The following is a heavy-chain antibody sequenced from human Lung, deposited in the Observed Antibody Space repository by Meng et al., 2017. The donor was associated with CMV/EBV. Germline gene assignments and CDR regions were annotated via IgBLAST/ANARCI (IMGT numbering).Heavy chain of an antibody. D-gene: IGHD3-10*01. J-gene: IGHJ4*02. Sequence: GESVKISCAASGFTFSSHWMCWVRQAPGKGLEWVANIKADGSEKYYVDSVKGRFTVSRDNAKNSLYLQMNSLRAEDTAVYYCACNSGDCWGQGTLVTVSS. CDR3: ACNSGDC. V-gene: IGHV3-7*01. CDR2: IKADGSEK. CDR1: GFTFSSHW.